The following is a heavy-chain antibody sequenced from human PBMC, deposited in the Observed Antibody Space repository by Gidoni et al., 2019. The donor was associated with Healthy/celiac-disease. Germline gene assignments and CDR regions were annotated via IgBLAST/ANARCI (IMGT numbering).Heavy chain of an antibody. J-gene: IGHJ6*03. CDR2: IIPIFGTA. V-gene: IGHV1-69*01. CDR1: GGTFSRYA. CDR3: AREGGDIVVVPAATTLDYYYYYMDV. Sequence: QVQLVQSGAEVKKPGSSVKVSCKASGGTFSRYAISWVRQAPGQGLEWMGGIIPIFGTANYAQKFQGRVTITADESTSTAYMELSSLRSEDTAVYYCAREGGDIVVVPAATTLDYYYYYMDVWGKGTTVTVSS. D-gene: IGHD2-2*01.